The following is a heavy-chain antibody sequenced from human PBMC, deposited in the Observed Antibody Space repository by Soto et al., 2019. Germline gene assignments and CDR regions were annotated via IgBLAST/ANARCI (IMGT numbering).Heavy chain of an antibody. J-gene: IGHJ6*02. Sequence: SETLSLTCTVSGGSISSYYWSCIRQPPVKGLEWIGYIYYSGSTNYNPSLKSRVTISVDTSKNQFSLKLSSVTAADTAVYYCAGQYSFGSYGMDVWGQGTTVTVSS. CDR1: GGSISSYY. D-gene: IGHD5-18*01. CDR3: AGQYSFGSYGMDV. CDR2: IYYSGST. V-gene: IGHV4-59*08.